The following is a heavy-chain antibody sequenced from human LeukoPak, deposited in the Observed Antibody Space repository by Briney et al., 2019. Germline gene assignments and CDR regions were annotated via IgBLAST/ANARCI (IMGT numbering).Heavy chain of an antibody. D-gene: IGHD3-10*01. J-gene: IGHJ5*02. Sequence: SETLSLTCTVSGGSISSSSYYWGWIRQPPGKGLEWIGSIYYSGSTYYNPSLKSRVTISVDTSKNRFSLKLSSVTAADTAVYYCARLVRALGWFDPWGQGTLVTVSS. CDR2: IYYSGST. CDR1: GGSISSSSYY. V-gene: IGHV4-39*01. CDR3: ARLVRALGWFDP.